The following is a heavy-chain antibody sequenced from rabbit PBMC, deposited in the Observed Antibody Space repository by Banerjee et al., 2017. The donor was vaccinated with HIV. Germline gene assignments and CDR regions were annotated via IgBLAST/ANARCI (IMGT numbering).Heavy chain of an antibody. CDR3: ARDSSGYYSGWLDL. CDR2: IYPDYGST. CDR1: GIDFSSYG. J-gene: IGHJ5*01. Sequence: QEQLVESGGGLVTLGGSLKLSCKASGIDFSSYGISWVRQAPGKGLEWIAYIYPDYGSTDYASWVNGRFTISLDNAQNTVFLQMTSLTAADTATYFCARDSSGYYSGWLDLWAQGPWSPS. D-gene: IGHD1-1*01. V-gene: IGHV1S47*01.